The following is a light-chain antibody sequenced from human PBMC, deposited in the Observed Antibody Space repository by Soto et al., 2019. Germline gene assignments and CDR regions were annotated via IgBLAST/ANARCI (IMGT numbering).Light chain of an antibody. CDR3: QQYGSPPT. CDR2: GAS. J-gene: IGKJ1*01. CDR1: QSVSSSY. Sequence: EIVLTQSPGNLSLSPGERATLSCRASQSVSSSYLAWYQQKPGQAPRLLIYGASSRATGIPDRFSGSGSGTDFPLTSSRLEPDDFAVYYCQQYGSPPTFGQGTKVEIK. V-gene: IGKV3-20*01.